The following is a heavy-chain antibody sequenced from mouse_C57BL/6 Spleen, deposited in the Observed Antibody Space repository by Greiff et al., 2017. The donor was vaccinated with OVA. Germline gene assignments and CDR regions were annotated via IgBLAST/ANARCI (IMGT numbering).Heavy chain of an antibody. CDR2: INPSTGGT. Sequence: VQLQQSGPELVKPGASVKISCKASGYSFTGYYMNWVKQSPEKSLEWIGEINPSTGGTTYNQKFKAKATLTVDKSSSTAYMQLKSLTSEDSAVYYCARQRDSNYVGYFDVWGTGTTVTVSS. J-gene: IGHJ1*03. D-gene: IGHD2-5*01. V-gene: IGHV1-42*01. CDR3: ARQRDSNYVGYFDV. CDR1: GYSFTGYY.